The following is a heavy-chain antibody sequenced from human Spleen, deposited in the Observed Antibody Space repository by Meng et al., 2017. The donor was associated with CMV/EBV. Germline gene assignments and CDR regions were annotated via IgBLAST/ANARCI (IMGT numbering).Heavy chain of an antibody. D-gene: IGHD1-26*01. CDR3: ASVWEFDY. J-gene: IGHJ4*02. V-gene: IGHV3-21*01. CDR2: ISSSSSYI. Sequence: VRLVGLGGGLVQPGGPLRLSCAASGFTFSSYSMYWVRQAPGKGLEWVSSISSSSSYIYYADSVKGRFTISRDNAKNSLYLQMNSLRAEDTAVYYCASVWEFDYWGQGTLVTVSS. CDR1: GFTFSSYS.